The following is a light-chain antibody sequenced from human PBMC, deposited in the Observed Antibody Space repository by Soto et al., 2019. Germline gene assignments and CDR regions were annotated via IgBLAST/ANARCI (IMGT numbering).Light chain of an antibody. CDR3: QQRGD. CDR1: QSVSSY. Sequence: IVLTQSPATLSLSPGERATLSCRASQSVSSYLAWYQQKPGQAPRLLIYDASNRATGIPARFSGSGSGTDFNLTISSLEPEDFAVYYCQQRGDFGGGTKVEIK. V-gene: IGKV3-11*01. CDR2: DAS. J-gene: IGKJ4*01.